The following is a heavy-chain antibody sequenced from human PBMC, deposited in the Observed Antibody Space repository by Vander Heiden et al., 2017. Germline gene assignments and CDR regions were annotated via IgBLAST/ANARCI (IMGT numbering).Heavy chain of an antibody. J-gene: IGHJ4*01. CDR1: GFTFRRYR. Sequence: QVQLVESGGGVVQPGRSLRLSCAASGFTFRRYRMHWVRQAPGKGLEWVALRSYDGTNKYYADSVKGRFTISRDNSKNTLYLQMNSLRAEDTAVYYCARDRYNDFWSGTFDYWGQGTLVTVSS. CDR3: ARDRYNDFWSGTFDY. V-gene: IGHV3-30-3*01. CDR2: RSYDGTNK. D-gene: IGHD3-3*01.